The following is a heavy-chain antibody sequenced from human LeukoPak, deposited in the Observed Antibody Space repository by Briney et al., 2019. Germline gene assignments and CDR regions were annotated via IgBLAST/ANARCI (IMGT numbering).Heavy chain of an antibody. CDR2: INQDGSEK. J-gene: IGHJ4*02. V-gene: IGHV3-7*01. D-gene: IGHD6-13*01. CDR3: ATRSSHTSSWYVYLFWDY. Sequence: GSVRLSCLASGITFRNYWMTWVRRASGKGLEWVANINQDGSEKNYVESVKGRFTISRDNAKNSLYLHMDSLRAEDTAVYYCATRSSHTSSWYVYLFWDYWGQGALVTVSS. CDR1: GITFRNYW.